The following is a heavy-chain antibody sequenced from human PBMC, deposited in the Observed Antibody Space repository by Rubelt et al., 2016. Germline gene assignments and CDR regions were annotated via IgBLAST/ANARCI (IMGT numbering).Heavy chain of an antibody. CDR2: INAGNGNT. D-gene: IGHD6-19*01. CDR1: GYTFTSYA. J-gene: IGHJ4*02. Sequence: QVQLVQSGAEVKKPGASVKVSCKASGYTFTSYAMHWVRQAPGQRLEWMGWINAGNGNTKCSQKFQGRVTITRDTSASTVYMELSSLRSEDTAVYYCAREGLAVAHDYWGQGTLVTVSS. CDR3: AREGLAVAHDY. V-gene: IGHV1-3*01.